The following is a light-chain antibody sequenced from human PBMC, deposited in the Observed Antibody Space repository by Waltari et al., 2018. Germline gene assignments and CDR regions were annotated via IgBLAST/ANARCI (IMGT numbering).Light chain of an antibody. Sequence: SYVLSQPPSVSVAPGQTARITCGGNNIGAKSVHWYQQKPGQAPVLVVYDGPDRPSGIPERVAGSSSGNTATLTITRVAAGDEADYFCQVWYTTSAVVFGGGTKLTVL. CDR3: QVWYTTSAVV. J-gene: IGLJ2*01. V-gene: IGLV3-21*02. CDR1: NIGAKS. CDR2: DGP.